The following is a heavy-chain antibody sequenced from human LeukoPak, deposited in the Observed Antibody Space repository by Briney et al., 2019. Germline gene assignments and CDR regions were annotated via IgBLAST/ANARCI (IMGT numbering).Heavy chain of an antibody. D-gene: IGHD5-12*01. CDR3: ARRRLATSYFDY. J-gene: IGHJ4*02. CDR2: INPSGGST. CDR1: GYTFTSYY. V-gene: IGHV1-46*01. Sequence: ASVKVSCKASGYTFTSYYMHWVRQAPGQGLEWMGMINPSGGSTIYAQKFQGRVTMTRDTSTSTVYMELSGLRSEDTAVYYCARRRLATSYFDYWGQGTLVTVSS.